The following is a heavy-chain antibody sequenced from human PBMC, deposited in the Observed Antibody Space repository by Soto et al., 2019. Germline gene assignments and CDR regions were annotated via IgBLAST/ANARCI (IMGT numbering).Heavy chain of an antibody. V-gene: IGHV3-7*05. D-gene: IGHD6-13*01. Sequence: GGSLRLSCAASGFTFSSYWMSWVRQAPGKGLEWVANIKQDGSEKYYVDSVKGRFTISRDNAKNSLYLQMNSLRAEDTAVYYCARDRWGSSWPNNYYYYYGMDVWGQGTTVTVSS. CDR1: GFTFSSYW. CDR2: IKQDGSEK. J-gene: IGHJ6*02. CDR3: ARDRWGSSWPNNYYYYYGMDV.